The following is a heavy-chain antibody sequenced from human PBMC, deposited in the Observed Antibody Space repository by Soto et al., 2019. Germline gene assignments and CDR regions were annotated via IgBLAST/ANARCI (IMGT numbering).Heavy chain of an antibody. Sequence: SETLSLTRTVSGGSISSYYWSWIRQPPGKGLEWIGYIYYSGSTNYNPSLKSRVTISVDTSKNQFSLKLSSVTAADTAVYYCARIAAAGVFSWGQGTLVTVSS. D-gene: IGHD6-13*01. J-gene: IGHJ1*01. CDR1: GGSISSYY. CDR3: ARIAAAGVFS. CDR2: IYYSGST. V-gene: IGHV4-59*01.